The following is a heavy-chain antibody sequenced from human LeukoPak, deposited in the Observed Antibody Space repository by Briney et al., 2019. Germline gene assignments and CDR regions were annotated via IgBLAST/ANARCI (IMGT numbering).Heavy chain of an antibody. Sequence: ASVKVSCKASGYTFTSYGISWVRQAPGQGLEWMGWISAYNGNTNYAQKLQGRVTMTTDTSTSTAYMELSSLRSEDTAVYYCARGLYLGSGSYYRFGYWGQGTLVTVSS. CDR1: GYTFTSYG. J-gene: IGHJ4*02. CDR3: ARGLYLGSGSYYRFGY. CDR2: ISAYNGNT. D-gene: IGHD3-10*01. V-gene: IGHV1-18*01.